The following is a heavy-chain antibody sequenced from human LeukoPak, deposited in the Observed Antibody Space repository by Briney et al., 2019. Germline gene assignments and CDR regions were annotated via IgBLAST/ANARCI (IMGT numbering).Heavy chain of an antibody. CDR1: GFTFSRHW. Sequence: GGSLRLSCAASGFTFSRHWMSWVRQAPGKGLEWVANIRDDGSVKYYVGSVKGRFTISRDNANNSLYLQTNSLGAEDTAVYYCARDREVVVYWGQGTLVTVSS. CDR2: IRDDGSVK. D-gene: IGHD2-8*02. CDR3: ARDREVVVY. J-gene: IGHJ4*02. V-gene: IGHV3-7*03.